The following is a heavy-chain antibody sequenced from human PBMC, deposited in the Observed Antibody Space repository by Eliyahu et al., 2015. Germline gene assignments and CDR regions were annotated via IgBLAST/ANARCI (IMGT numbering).Heavy chain of an antibody. CDR1: GFSXSKSW. CDR2: XKSKSDGGTI. V-gene: IGHV3-15*01. CDR3: TTDPRD. J-gene: IGHJ4*02. Sequence: EXQLVESGGGLVKPGGSXRXXCVGSGFSXSKSWMSWVRQTPGKGLXWVGRXKSKSDGGTIDYAESVKGRFTVSRDDSKNTVYLQMNSLKTEDTAVYYCTTDPRDWGQGTLVTVSS.